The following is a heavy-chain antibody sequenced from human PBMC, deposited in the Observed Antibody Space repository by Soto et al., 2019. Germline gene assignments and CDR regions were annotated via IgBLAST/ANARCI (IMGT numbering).Heavy chain of an antibody. J-gene: IGHJ6*02. Sequence: QLQLQESGPGLVKPSETLSLTCTVSGGSISSTNYYWGWIRQPPGKGLEWIGSIFYSGSTYYNPSLKSRVSMSVDTSKNQFSLNLSSMTAADTALYYCARHGDYYDRGWDYYYYYAMDVWGQGTTVTVSS. D-gene: IGHD3-22*01. CDR1: GGSISSTNYY. CDR3: ARHGDYYDRGWDYYYYYAMDV. CDR2: IFYSGST. V-gene: IGHV4-39*01.